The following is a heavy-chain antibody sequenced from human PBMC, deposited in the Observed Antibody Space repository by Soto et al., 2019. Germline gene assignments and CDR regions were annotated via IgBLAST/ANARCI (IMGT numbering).Heavy chain of an antibody. J-gene: IGHJ4*02. CDR1: PFTFSSYG. CDR2: ISYDGSNK. D-gene: IGHD3-22*01. CDR3: GKDGHYDSSGYLYYFDY. Sequence: GRCLRLSCAASPFTFSSYGMHWVRQAPGKGLEWVAVISYDGSNKYYADSVKGRFTISRDNSNKTLYLQMKSLRAEDTAVYYCGKDGHYDSSGYLYYFDYWGQGTLVTVSS. V-gene: IGHV3-30*18.